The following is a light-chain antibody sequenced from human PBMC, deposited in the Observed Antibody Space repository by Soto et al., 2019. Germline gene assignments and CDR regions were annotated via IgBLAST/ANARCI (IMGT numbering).Light chain of an antibody. V-gene: IGKV3-15*01. J-gene: IGKJ1*01. CDR3: QQYNNWPPWT. CDR2: GAS. Sequence: EIVMTQSLATLSVSPGERATLSCRASQSVSSNLAWYQQKPGQAPRLLIYGASTRATGIPARFSGSGSGTDLTLTISSLLSEDFAVYYCQQYNNWPPWTFGQGTKVEIK. CDR1: QSVSSN.